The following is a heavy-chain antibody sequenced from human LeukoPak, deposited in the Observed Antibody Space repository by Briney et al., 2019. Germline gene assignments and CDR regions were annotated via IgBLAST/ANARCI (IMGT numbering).Heavy chain of an antibody. CDR2: VYHSGSP. J-gene: IGHJ5*02. CDR3: ARVVGSTSSKNWFDP. Sequence: SETLSLTCAVSGYSITDGYYWGWIRQPPGKGPEYIGFVYHSGSPYYNPSLRRRVTMSVDTSKNQFSLNLTSVTAADTAVYFCARVVGSTSSKNWFDPWGQGTLVTASS. D-gene: IGHD2/OR15-2a*01. CDR1: GYSITDGYY. V-gene: IGHV4-38-2*01.